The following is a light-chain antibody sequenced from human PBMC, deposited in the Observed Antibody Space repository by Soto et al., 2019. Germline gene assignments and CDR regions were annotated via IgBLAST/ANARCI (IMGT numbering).Light chain of an antibody. J-gene: IGKJ1*01. CDR1: QSLLYGSNNEND. Sequence: DFVVTQSPDSLAVSLGERATINFKSSQSLLYGSNNENDLAWYQQKPGQSPTLLLYWAATGESGVPDRFSGSGSGTDFTLTISSLRAEDVAVYFCQQYYTTPWTFGQGIRVELK. CDR2: WAA. CDR3: QQYYTTPWT. V-gene: IGKV4-1*01.